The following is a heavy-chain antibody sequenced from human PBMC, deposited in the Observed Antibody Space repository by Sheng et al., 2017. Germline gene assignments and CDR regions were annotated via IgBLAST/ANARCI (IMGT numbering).Heavy chain of an antibody. CDR1: GFTFSSYA. Sequence: EVQLVESGGGLVQPGGSLRLSCAASGFTFSSYAMSWVRQAPGKGLEWVSAISGSGGSTYYADSVKGRFTISRDNSKNTLYLQMSSLRAEDTAVYYCAKAVISSGDYYYYYGMDVWGQGTTVTVSS. CDR3: AKAVISSGDYYYYYGMDV. V-gene: IGHV3-23*04. J-gene: IGHJ6*02. D-gene: IGHD3-22*01. CDR2: ISGSGGST.